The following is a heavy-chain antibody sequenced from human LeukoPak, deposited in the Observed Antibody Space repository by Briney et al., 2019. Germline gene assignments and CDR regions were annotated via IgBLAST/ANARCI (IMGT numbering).Heavy chain of an antibody. J-gene: IGHJ6*02. CDR3: ARLCGTSCPYYYYYGMDV. D-gene: IGHD2-2*01. CDR2: IYYSGST. CDR1: GGSISSYY. Sequence: PSETLSLTCTVSGGSISSYYWSWLRQPPGKGLEGIGYIYYSGSTYYNPSLKSRVTISVDTSKNQFSLKLSSVTAADTAVYYCARLCGTSCPYYYYYGMDVWGQGTTVTVSS. V-gene: IGHV4-59*08.